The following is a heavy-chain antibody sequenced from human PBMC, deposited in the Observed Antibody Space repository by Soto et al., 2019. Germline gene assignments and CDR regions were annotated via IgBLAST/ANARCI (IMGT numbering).Heavy chain of an antibody. CDR3: ARGQEYLGAFDI. CDR2: MNPNSGNT. V-gene: IGHV1-8*01. CDR1: GYTFISYD. Sequence: ASVKISCKASGYTFISYDINWVRQATGQGLEWMGWMNPNSGNTGYAQKFQGRVTMTRNTSISTAYMELSSLRSEDTAVYYCARGQEYLGAFDIWGQGTMVTVSS. J-gene: IGHJ3*02.